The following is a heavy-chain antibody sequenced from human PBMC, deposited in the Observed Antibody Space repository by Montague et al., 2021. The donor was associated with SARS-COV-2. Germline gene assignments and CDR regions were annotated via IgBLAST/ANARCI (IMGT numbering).Heavy chain of an antibody. CDR3: AREANRRYSSTAWFDP. J-gene: IGHJ5*02. CDR1: GFPVSSNN. CDR2: INTGGNT. V-gene: IGHV3-53*01. D-gene: IGHD6-19*01. Sequence: SLRLSCAASGFPVSSNNMHWVRQAPRKGLEWVSAINTGGNTHYADSVKGRFIISRDQSKNTLELQMNSLRAEDTAVYYCAREANRRYSSTAWFDPWGQGTLVTVSP.